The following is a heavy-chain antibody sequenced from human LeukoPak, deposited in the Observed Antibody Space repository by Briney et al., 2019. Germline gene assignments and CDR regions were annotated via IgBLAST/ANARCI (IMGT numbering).Heavy chain of an antibody. CDR3: ARDKVSVIPALDY. CDR1: GFTFSNHN. Sequence: AGGSLRLSCEASGFTFSNHNMNWVRQAPGKGLEWVSSINSRSNYIYYADSVKGRFTISRDNAKESLYLQMNSLRAEDTALYFCARDKVSVIPALDYWGQGTLVIVSS. J-gene: IGHJ4*02. V-gene: IGHV3-21*01. CDR2: INSRSNYI. D-gene: IGHD2/OR15-2a*01.